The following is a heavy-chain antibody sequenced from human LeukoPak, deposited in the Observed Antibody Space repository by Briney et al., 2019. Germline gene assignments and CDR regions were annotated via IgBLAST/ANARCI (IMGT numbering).Heavy chain of an antibody. CDR1: GGSISSFY. CDR3: AKGIAVAGSPFYDAFDI. J-gene: IGHJ3*02. V-gene: IGHV4-4*07. D-gene: IGHD6-19*01. CDR2: IYVTGST. Sequence: KPSETLSLTCTVPGGSISSFYWSWIRQSAGKGLEWIGRIYVTGSTNYSPSLKSRVTMSVDTSKNQFSLKLSSVTAADTAVYYCAKGIAVAGSPFYDAFDIWGQGTMVTVSS.